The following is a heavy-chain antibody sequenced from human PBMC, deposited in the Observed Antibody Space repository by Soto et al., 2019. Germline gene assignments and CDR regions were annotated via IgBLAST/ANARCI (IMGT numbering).Heavy chain of an antibody. CDR2: IYSGGST. CDR3: ARDRLGIDYYDSSGAFDI. V-gene: IGHV3-66*01. D-gene: IGHD3-22*01. J-gene: IGHJ3*02. CDR1: GFTVSSNY. Sequence: EVQLLESGGGLVQPGGSLRLSCAASGFTVSSNYMSWVRQAPGKGLEWVSVIYSGGSTYYADSVKGRFTISRDNSKNTLYLQMNSLRAEDTAVYYCARDRLGIDYYDSSGAFDIWGQGTMVTVSS.